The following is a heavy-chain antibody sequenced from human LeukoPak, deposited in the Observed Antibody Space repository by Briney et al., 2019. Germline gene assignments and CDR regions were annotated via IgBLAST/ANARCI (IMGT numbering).Heavy chain of an antibody. CDR2: IYYSGST. Sequence: SETLSLTCTVSGGSISSSSYYWGWIRQPPGKGLEWNGSIYYSGSTYYNPSLKSRVTISVDTSKNQFSLKLSSVTAADTAVYYCAKTSSGWGDYYFDYWGQGTLVTVSS. D-gene: IGHD6-19*01. CDR3: AKTSSGWGDYYFDY. CDR1: GGSISSSSYY. V-gene: IGHV4-39*01. J-gene: IGHJ4*02.